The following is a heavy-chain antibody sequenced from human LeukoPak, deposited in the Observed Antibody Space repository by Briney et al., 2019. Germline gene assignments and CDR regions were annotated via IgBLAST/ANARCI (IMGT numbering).Heavy chain of an antibody. Sequence: GGSLRLSCAASGFTFSSYSMNWVRQAPGKGLEWVSSISSSSSYIYYADSVKGRFTISRDNAKNSLYLQMNSLRAEDTAVYYCARDGGYDFWSGYYQDYWGQGTLVTVSS. CDR2: ISSSSSYI. CDR3: ARDGGYDFWSGYYQDY. V-gene: IGHV3-21*01. CDR1: GFTFSSYS. D-gene: IGHD3-3*01. J-gene: IGHJ4*02.